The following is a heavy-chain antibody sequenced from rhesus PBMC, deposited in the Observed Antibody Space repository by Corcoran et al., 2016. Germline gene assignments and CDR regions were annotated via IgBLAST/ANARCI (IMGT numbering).Heavy chain of an antibody. D-gene: IGHD2-2*01. J-gene: IGHJ4*01. CDR3: AKGLLFFDY. CDR1: GFTFSSYG. Sequence: EVQLVESGGGLVQPGASLRLSCPASGFTFSSYGMSWVRQAPGKGLEWVSYISNGGGSTYYADSVKGRFTISRDNSKNTLSLQMNSLRAEDTAVYYCAKGLLFFDYWGQGVLVTVSS. V-gene: IGHV3S5*01. CDR2: ISNGGGST.